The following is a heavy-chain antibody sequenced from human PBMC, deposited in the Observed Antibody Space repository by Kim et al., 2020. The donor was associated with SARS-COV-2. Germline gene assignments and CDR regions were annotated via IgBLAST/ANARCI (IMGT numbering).Heavy chain of an antibody. V-gene: IGHV3-23*01. J-gene: IGHJ3*02. CDR3: AKGYYGSGSYDAFDI. Sequence: ESVKGQFTISRDNSENSLCLHMNSLRDEDTAVYYCAKGYYGSGSYDAFDIWGQGTMVTVSS. D-gene: IGHD3-10*01.